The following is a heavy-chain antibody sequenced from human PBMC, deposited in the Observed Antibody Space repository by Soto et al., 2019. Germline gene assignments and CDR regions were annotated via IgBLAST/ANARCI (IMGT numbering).Heavy chain of an antibody. Sequence: GRSLRLSCAASGFSFSKFAMHWVRQAPGKGLECVAVTWFDGSKRDYADSVKGRFTVSRDNSENTLSLQMNNLRAEDTGVYYCAREGGSSGYPVYFDSWGQGTVVTVSS. CDR1: GFSFSKFA. J-gene: IGHJ4*02. D-gene: IGHD3-22*01. CDR3: AREGGSSGYPVYFDS. V-gene: IGHV3-33*01. CDR2: TWFDGSKR.